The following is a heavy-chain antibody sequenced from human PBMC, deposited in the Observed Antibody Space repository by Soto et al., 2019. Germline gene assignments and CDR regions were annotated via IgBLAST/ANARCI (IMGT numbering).Heavy chain of an antibody. V-gene: IGHV4-61*01. CDR3: ASVSWVVTQPGSPLFDP. J-gene: IGHJ5*02. Sequence: PSETLSLTCTASGGSVSSGSYYWSWIRQPPGKGLEWIGYIYYSGSTNYNPSLKSRVPISVDTSKNQFSLKLSSVTAADTAVYYCASVSWVVTQPGSPLFDPWGQGTLVTVSA. D-gene: IGHD2-21*02. CDR1: GGSVSSGSYY. CDR2: IYYSGST.